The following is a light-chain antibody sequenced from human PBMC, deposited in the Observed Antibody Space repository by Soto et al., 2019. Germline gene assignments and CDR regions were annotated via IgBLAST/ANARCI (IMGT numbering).Light chain of an antibody. V-gene: IGLV2-23*02. CDR2: EVS. J-gene: IGLJ2*01. CDR1: SSDVGSYNF. Sequence: QSALTQPASVSGSPGQSITISCTGTSSDVGSYNFVSWYQQYPGKVPKVVIYEVSMRHSGVSDRFSGSKSDNTASLTISGRQSEDEADYYCCSYAGSGTLVFGGGTQLTVL. CDR3: CSYAGSGTLV.